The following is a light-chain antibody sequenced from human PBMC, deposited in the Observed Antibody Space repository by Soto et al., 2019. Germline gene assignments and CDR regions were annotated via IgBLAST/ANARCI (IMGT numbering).Light chain of an antibody. CDR2: DAS. CDR3: QQRSNWPPYT. Sequence: EIVLTQSPATLSLSPGERATLSCRASQSVSSYLAWYQQKPGQAPRLLIYDASNRATVIPARFSGSGSGTAFTLTISSLEPDDFAVYYCQQRSNWPPYTFGQGTKLEIK. J-gene: IGKJ2*01. CDR1: QSVSSY. V-gene: IGKV3-11*01.